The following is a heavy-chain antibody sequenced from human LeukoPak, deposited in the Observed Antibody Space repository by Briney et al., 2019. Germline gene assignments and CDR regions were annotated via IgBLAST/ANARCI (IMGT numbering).Heavy chain of an antibody. Sequence: GGSLRLSCAASGFTFSDYSMNWVRQAPGKGLEWVSYISTSSSTIYYADSVKGRFTISRDNAKNSLYLQMNSLRAEDTAAYYCARGRPGFYFDYWGQGTLVTVSS. D-gene: IGHD6-25*01. J-gene: IGHJ4*02. V-gene: IGHV3-48*04. CDR1: GFTFSDYS. CDR3: ARGRPGFYFDY. CDR2: ISTSSSTI.